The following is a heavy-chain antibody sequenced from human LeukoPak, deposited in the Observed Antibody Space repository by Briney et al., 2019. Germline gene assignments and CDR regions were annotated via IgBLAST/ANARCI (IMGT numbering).Heavy chain of an antibody. CDR3: ARGGLGYCSSTSCYNPWDY. V-gene: IGHV1-18*01. D-gene: IGHD2-2*02. Sequence: GASVKVSCKASGFTFTSSAMQWVRQARGQGLEWMGWISAYNGNTNYAQKLQGRVTMTTDTSTSTAYMELRSLRSDDTAVYYCARGGLGYCSSTSCYNPWDYWGQGTLVTVSS. J-gene: IGHJ4*02. CDR1: GFTFTSSA. CDR2: ISAYNGNT.